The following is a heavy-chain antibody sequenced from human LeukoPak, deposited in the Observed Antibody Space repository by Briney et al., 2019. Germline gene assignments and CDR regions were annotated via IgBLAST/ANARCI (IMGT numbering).Heavy chain of an antibody. CDR1: GGSFSGYY. J-gene: IGHJ6*04. D-gene: IGHD3-10*01. CDR2: INHSGST. CDR3: ARRRITMVRGVTYYYGMDV. Sequence: SETLSLTCADYGGSFSGYYWSWIRQPPGKGLEWIGEINHSGSTNYNPSLKSRVTISVDTSKNQFSLKLSSVTAADTAVYYCARRRITMVRGVTYYYGMDVWGKGTTVTVSS. V-gene: IGHV4-34*01.